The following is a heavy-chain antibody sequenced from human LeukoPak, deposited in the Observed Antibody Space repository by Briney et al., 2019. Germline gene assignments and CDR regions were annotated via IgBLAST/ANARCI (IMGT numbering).Heavy chain of an antibody. CDR2: ISGSGST. CDR1: GYIFNNYD. D-gene: IGHD2-2*01. Sequence: PGGSLRLSCVASGYIFNNYDVSWLRQAPGKGLEWVSAISGSGSTYYADSVKGRFTISRDNSKNTGYLQMNSLRAEDTAVYYCVKGGQDCSPTTCYYDWGQGTLVTVSS. V-gene: IGHV3-23*01. J-gene: IGHJ4*02. CDR3: VKGGQDCSPTTCYYD.